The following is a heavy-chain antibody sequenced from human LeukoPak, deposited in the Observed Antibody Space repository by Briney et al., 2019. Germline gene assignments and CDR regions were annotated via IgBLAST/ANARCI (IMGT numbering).Heavy chain of an antibody. CDR2: IESDGTST. CDR3: ARDQYSSTWYRGAFDV. Sequence: GGSLRLSCVASGFTFTTSWMHWFRQAPGKGLVWVSRIESDGTSTTYADSVKGRFTISRDNAKNTLYLQMNSLRAEDTAVYYCARDQYSSTWYRGAFDVWGQGTMASVSP. J-gene: IGHJ3*01. V-gene: IGHV3-74*01. CDR1: GFTFTTSW. D-gene: IGHD6-13*01.